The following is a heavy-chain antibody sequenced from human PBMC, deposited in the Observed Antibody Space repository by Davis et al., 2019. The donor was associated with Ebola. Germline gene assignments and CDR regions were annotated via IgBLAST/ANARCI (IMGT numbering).Heavy chain of an antibody. CDR1: GGSISSYY. CDR2: FYYSGST. CDR3: ASGTRYYYGMDV. J-gene: IGHJ6*02. V-gene: IGHV4-59*08. Sequence: SETLSLTCTVSGGSISSYYWSWIRQPPGKGLEWIGYFYYSGSTNYNPSLKSRVTISVDTSKNQFSLKLSSVTAADTAVYYCASGTRYYYGMDVWGQGTTVTVSS. D-gene: IGHD3-10*01.